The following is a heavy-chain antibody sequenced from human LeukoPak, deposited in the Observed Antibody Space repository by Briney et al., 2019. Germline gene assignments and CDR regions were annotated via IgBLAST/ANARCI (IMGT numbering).Heavy chain of an antibody. J-gene: IGHJ3*02. V-gene: IGHV3-66*02. CDR3: ARGRDGYNWGAFDI. CDR2: IYSGGST. CDR1: GFTVSNNY. Sequence: GGSLRLSCAASGFTVSNNYMSWVRQAPGKGLEWVSIIYSGGSTYYTDSVKGRFTISRDNSKNTLYLQMNSLRADDTAVYYCARGRDGYNWGAFDIWGQGTMVTVSS. D-gene: IGHD5-24*01.